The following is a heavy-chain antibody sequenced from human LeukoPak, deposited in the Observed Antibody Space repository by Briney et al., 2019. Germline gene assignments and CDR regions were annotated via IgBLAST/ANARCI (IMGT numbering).Heavy chain of an antibody. V-gene: IGHV1-2*04. Sequence: ASVKVSCKASGYTFTGYYMHWVRQAPGQGLEWMRWINPNSGGTNYAQKFQGWVTMTRDTSISTAYMELSRLRSDDTAVYYCARGEQWLVYYFDYWGQGTLVTVSS. D-gene: IGHD6-19*01. CDR1: GYTFTGYY. J-gene: IGHJ4*02. CDR2: INPNSGGT. CDR3: ARGEQWLVYYFDY.